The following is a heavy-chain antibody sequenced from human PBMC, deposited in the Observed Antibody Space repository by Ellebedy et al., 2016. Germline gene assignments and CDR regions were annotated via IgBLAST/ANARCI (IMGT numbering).Heavy chain of an antibody. J-gene: IGHJ4*02. CDR1: GFTFSSYA. D-gene: IGHD3-22*01. V-gene: IGHV3-30*14. CDR2: ISYDGSNK. CDR3: AREPLPYYYDSNTHDPDY. Sequence: GESLKISCAASGFTFSSYAMHWVRQAPGKGLEWVAVISYDGSNKYYADSVKGRFTISRDNSKNTLYLQMNSLRAEDTAVYYCAREPLPYYYDSNTHDPDYWGQGTLVTVSS.